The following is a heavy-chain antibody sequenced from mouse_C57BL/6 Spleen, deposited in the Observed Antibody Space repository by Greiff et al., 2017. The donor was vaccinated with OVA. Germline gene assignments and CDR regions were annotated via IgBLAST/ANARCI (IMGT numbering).Heavy chain of an antibody. V-gene: IGHV1-61*01. J-gene: IGHJ2*01. CDR1: GYTFTSYW. CDR3: ARSGVTYYFDY. D-gene: IGHD2-2*01. Sequence: VQLQQPGAELVRPGSSVKLSCKASGYTFTSYWMDWVKQRPGQGLEWIGNIYPSDSETHYNQKFKDKATLTVDKSSSTAYMQLSSLTSEDSAVYYCARSGVTYYFDYWGQGTTLTVSS. CDR2: IYPSDSET.